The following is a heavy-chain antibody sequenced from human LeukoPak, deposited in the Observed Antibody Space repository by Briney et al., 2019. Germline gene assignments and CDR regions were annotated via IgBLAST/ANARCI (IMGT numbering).Heavy chain of an antibody. D-gene: IGHD5-24*01. CDR2: ISSSSSYI. V-gene: IGHV3-21*01. CDR1: GFTFSSYS. Sequence: GGSLRLSCAASGFTFSSYSMNWVRQAPGKGLEWVSSISSSSSYIYYADSVKGRFTISRDNAKNSLYLQMNSLRAEDTVVYYCARAEMATILDYWGQGTLVTVSS. J-gene: IGHJ4*02. CDR3: ARAEMATILDY.